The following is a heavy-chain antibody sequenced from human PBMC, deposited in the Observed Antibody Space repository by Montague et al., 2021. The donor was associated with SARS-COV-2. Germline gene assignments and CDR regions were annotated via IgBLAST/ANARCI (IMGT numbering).Heavy chain of an antibody. CDR3: ARVGRHQLVRFSGMDV. V-gene: IGHV4-39*06. CDR1: SYSISSSSYY. Sequence: SETLSLTCTVSSYSISSSSYYWGWSRLPPGKGLEWVGSIYYSGXTXYXXXXKXRVTITVDTYKNQFTLKLSAVTAADTAVYYCARVGRHQLVRFSGMDVWGQGTLVTVSS. D-gene: IGHD6-13*01. J-gene: IGHJ6*02. CDR2: IYYSGXT.